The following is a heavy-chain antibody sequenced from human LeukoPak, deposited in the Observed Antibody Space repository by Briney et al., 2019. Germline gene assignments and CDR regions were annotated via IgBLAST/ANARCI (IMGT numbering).Heavy chain of an antibody. D-gene: IGHD6-19*01. CDR2: INPNSGGT. CDR3: ATGYSSGWQTQFFDY. V-gene: IGHV1-2*06. CDR1: VGTFSSYT. J-gene: IGHJ4*02. Sequence: VASVKVSCKASVGTFSSYTISWVRQAPGQGLEWMGRINPNSGGTNYAQKFQGRVTMTRDTSISTAYMELSRLRSDDTAVYYCATGYSSGWQTQFFDYWGQGTLVTVSS.